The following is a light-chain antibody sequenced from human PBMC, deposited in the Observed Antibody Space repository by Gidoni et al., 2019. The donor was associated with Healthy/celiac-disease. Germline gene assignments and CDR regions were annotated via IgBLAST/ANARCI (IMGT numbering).Light chain of an antibody. CDR2: GAS. CDR1: QIVSSSY. J-gene: IGKJ2*03. V-gene: IGKV3-20*01. CDR3: QQYGSSPVS. Sequence: EIVLTQSPVTLSLSPRERATLSCRASQIVSSSYLAWYQQKPGQAPRLLIYGASSRATGIPDRFSGSGSGTDFTLTISRLEPEDFAVYYCQQYGSSPVSFGQGTKLEIK.